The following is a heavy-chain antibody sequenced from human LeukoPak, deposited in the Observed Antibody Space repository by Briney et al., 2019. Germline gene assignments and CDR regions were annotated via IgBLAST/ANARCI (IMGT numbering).Heavy chain of an antibody. J-gene: IGHJ5*02. CDR1: GGSISSYY. CDR2: IYYSGST. CDR3: ARADDSSGYYSAWFDP. Sequence: SETLSLTCTVSGGSISSYYWSWLRQPPGKGLEWIGYIYYSGSTNYNPSPKSRVTISADTSKNQFSLKLSSVTAADTAVYYCARADDSSGYYSAWFDPWGQGTLVTVSS. V-gene: IGHV4-59*01. D-gene: IGHD3-22*01.